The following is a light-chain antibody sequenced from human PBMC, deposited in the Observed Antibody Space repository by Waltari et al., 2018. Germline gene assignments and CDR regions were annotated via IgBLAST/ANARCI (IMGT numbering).Light chain of an antibody. J-gene: IGLJ2*01. V-gene: IGLV3-1*01. CDR3: QAWDRNIEV. Sequence: SYELTQPPSVSVSPGQTASITCSGNKLGDKYASWYQQRPGQSPLFVIYQDVKRPSGIPERFSGSNSGNTATLTISGTQTMDEADYYCQAWDRNIEVFGGGTKLTVL. CDR2: QDV. CDR1: KLGDKY.